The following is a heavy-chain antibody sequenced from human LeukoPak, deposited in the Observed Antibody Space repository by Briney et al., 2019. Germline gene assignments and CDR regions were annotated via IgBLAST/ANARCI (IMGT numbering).Heavy chain of an antibody. CDR2: IIPIFGTA. V-gene: IGHV1-69*05. Sequence: SVKVSCKASGGTFSSYAISWVRQAPGQGLEWMGGIIPIFGTANYAQKFQGRVTITTDESTSTAYMELSSLRSEDTAVYYCARDKRIAVAGMKYYFDYWGQGTLVTVSS. J-gene: IGHJ4*02. CDR1: GGTFSSYA. D-gene: IGHD6-19*01. CDR3: ARDKRIAVAGMKYYFDY.